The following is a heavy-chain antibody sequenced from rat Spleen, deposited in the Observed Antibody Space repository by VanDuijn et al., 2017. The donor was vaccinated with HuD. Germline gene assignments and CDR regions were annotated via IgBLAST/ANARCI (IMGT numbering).Heavy chain of an antibody. CDR3: AYYGHNYAMYG. Sequence: EVQLVESGGGLVQPGESLKLSCVASGFTFSNFYMAWVRQAPKKGLEWVATIPSSTDRTYYLDSVRGRFTISRDNAENTVYLQMNSLRSEDTATYYCAYYGHNYAMYGWGQGTSVTVSS. J-gene: IGHJ4*01. D-gene: IGHD1-6*01. CDR2: IPSSTDRT. V-gene: IGHV5-25*01. CDR1: GFTFSNFY.